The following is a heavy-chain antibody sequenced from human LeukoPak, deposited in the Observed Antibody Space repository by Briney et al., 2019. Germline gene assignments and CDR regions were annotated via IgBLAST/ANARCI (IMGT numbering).Heavy chain of an antibody. V-gene: IGHV3-11*03. J-gene: IGHJ3*02. CDR1: GFSFSEYY. CDR2: LSSSGRYT. D-gene: IGHD2-2*01. CDR3: ARHSEGPVNDAFDI. Sequence: GGSLRLSCAASGFSFSEYYMTWIRQAPGKGLEWVSNLSSSGRYTNYADSVRGRFTISRDNAKKSLYLQMNSLRAEDTAVYYCARHSEGPVNDAFDIWGQGTKVTDSS.